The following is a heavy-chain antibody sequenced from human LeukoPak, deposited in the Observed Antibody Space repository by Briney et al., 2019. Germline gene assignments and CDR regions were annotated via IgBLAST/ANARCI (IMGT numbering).Heavy chain of an antibody. CDR3: AKGDYYGSVYYYYGMDV. CDR2: IRYDGSNK. D-gene: IGHD3-10*01. V-gene: IGHV3-30*02. Sequence: GGCLRLSCAASGFTFSSYRMHWVRRAPGKGLEWVAFIRYDGSNKYYADSVKGRFTISRDNSKNTLYLQMNSLRAEDTAVYYCAKGDYYGSVYYYYGMDVWGQGTTVTVSS. J-gene: IGHJ6*02. CDR1: GFTFSSYR.